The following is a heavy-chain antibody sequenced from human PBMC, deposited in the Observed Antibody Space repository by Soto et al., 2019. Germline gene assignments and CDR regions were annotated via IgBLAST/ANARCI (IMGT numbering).Heavy chain of an antibody. D-gene: IGHD1-1*01. CDR2: INHSGST. Sequence: PSETLSLTCAVYGGTFSGYCWSWIRQPPGKGLEWIGEINHSGSTNYNPSLKSRVTIAVDTSKNQFSLKLSSVTAADTAVYYCARANDLHYCFDYWGQGTLVTVSS. CDR3: ARANDLHYCFDY. CDR1: GGTFSGYC. J-gene: IGHJ4*02. V-gene: IGHV4-34*01.